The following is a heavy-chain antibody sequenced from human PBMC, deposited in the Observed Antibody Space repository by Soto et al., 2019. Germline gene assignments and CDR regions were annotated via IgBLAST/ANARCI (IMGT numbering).Heavy chain of an antibody. CDR1: GYTFTSYG. J-gene: IGHJ2*01. Sequence: ASVKVSCKASGYTFTSYGISWVRQAPGQGLEWMGWISAYNGNTNYAQKLQGRVTMTTDTSTSTAYMELRSLRSDDTAVYYCARVLSIVVVIPHFDLWGRGTLVTVSS. V-gene: IGHV1-18*01. CDR2: ISAYNGNT. D-gene: IGHD2-21*01. CDR3: ARVLSIVVVIPHFDL.